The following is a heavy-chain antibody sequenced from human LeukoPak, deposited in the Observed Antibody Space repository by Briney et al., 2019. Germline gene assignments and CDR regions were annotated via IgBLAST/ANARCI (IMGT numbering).Heavy chain of an antibody. CDR3: VTGLGSSELDY. Sequence: GGSLRLSCATSGFTFSDCWMSWVRQAPGKGLEWVGRIKRKIDGETTDYGAPVKGRFTISRDDSKNMLYLQMSSLQTEDTAVYYCVTGLGSSELDYWGQGTLVTVSS. D-gene: IGHD3-9*01. CDR2: IKRKIDGETT. CDR1: GFTFSDCW. J-gene: IGHJ4*02. V-gene: IGHV3-15*01.